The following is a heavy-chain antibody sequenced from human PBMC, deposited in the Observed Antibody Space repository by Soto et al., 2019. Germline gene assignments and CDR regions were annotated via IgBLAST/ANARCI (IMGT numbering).Heavy chain of an antibody. CDR1: GYTFTSYD. Sequence: GASVNVSCKASGYTFTSYDINWVRQANGQGLEWMGWMNPNSGNTGYAQKFQGRVTMTRDTSISTAYMELSSLTSEDTAVYYCARELGITMGFDPWGQGTLVTVSS. CDR3: ARELGITMGFDP. D-gene: IGHD3-10*01. J-gene: IGHJ5*02. V-gene: IGHV1-8*02. CDR2: MNPNSGNT.